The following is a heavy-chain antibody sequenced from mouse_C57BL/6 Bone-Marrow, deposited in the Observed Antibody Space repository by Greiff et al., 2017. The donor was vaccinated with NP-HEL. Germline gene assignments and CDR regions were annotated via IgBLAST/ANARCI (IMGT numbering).Heavy chain of an antibody. V-gene: IGHV1-81*01. CDR3: ARLIYYGNYDYAMDY. CDR1: GYTFTSYG. Sequence: QVQLKQSGAELARPGASVKLSCKASGYTFTSYGISWVKQRTGQGLEWIGEIYPRSGNTYYNEKFKGKATLTADKSSSTAYMELRSLTSEDSAVYFCARLIYYGNYDYAMDYWGQGTSVTVSS. J-gene: IGHJ4*01. CDR2: IYPRSGNT. D-gene: IGHD2-1*01.